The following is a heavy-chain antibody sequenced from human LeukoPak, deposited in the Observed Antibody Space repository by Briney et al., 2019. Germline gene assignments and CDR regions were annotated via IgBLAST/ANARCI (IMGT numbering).Heavy chain of an antibody. CDR2: IKSNSDGGTT. V-gene: IGHV3-15*01. CDR3: AKYDTSVNFDY. Sequence: KPGGSLRLSCVASGFTFTNAWMSWVRQAPGKGLEWVGHIKSNSDGGTTDYAAPVKGRFIISRDDSKHTLYLQMNSLKTDDTAVYYCAKYDTSVNFDYWGQGTLVTVSS. CDR1: GFTFTNAW. D-gene: IGHD3-22*01. J-gene: IGHJ4*02.